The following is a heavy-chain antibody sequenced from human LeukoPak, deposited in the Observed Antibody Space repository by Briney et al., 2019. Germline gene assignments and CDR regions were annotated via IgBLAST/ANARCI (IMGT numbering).Heavy chain of an antibody. V-gene: IGHV1-69*13. D-gene: IGHD2-2*01. CDR1: RGTFSSYA. J-gene: IGHJ6*02. Sequence: SVKVSCKASRGTFSSYAISWVRQAPGQGLEWMGGIIPIFGTANYAQKFQGRVTITADESTSTAYMELSSLRSEDTAVYYCARSSRGGYYYYGMDVWGQGTTVTVSS. CDR3: ARSSRGGYYYYGMDV. CDR2: IIPIFGTA.